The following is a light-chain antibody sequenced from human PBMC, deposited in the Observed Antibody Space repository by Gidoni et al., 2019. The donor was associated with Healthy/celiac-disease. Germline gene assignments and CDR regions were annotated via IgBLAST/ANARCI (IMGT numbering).Light chain of an antibody. CDR1: SSNIGSNT. V-gene: IGLV1-44*01. J-gene: IGLJ3*02. Sequence: SVLTQPPSASGTPGQRVTISRAGSSSNIGSNTVNWYQQLPGTAPKLLIYRNNQRPSGVPDRFSGSKSGTSASLAISVLQSEDEADYYCAAWDDSLNGRVFGGGTKLTVL. CDR3: AAWDDSLNGRV. CDR2: RNN.